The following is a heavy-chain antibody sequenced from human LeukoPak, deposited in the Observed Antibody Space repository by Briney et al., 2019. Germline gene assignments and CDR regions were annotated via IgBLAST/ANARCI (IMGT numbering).Heavy chain of an antibody. J-gene: IGHJ6*03. Sequence: GGSLRLSCAASGFTFSNAWMSWVRQAPGKRLEWVGRIKSKTDGGTTDYAAPVKGRFTISRDDSKNTLYLQMNSLKTEDTAVYYCTTVRWRDSSSWYGRSTYYYYYYMDVWGKGTTVTVSS. CDR1: GFTFSNAW. CDR2: IKSKTDGGTT. D-gene: IGHD6-13*01. CDR3: TTVRWRDSSSWYGRSTYYYYYYMDV. V-gene: IGHV3-15*01.